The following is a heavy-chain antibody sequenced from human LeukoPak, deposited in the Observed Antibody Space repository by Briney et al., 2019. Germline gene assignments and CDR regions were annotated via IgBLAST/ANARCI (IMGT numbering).Heavy chain of an antibody. CDR1: LFTFSDYA. V-gene: IGHV3-23*01. J-gene: IGHJ4*02. CDR2: ISRGGVIT. D-gene: IGHD7-27*01. Sequence: PGGSLRLSCAACLFTFSDYAINWVRQAPGKGLEWVSSISRGGVITYYADSVKGQFTISRDNSNNTLYLHMNSLRAEDTAVYYCVSRAGSPWGPFDDWGQGTLVTVSS. CDR3: VSRAGSPWGPFDD.